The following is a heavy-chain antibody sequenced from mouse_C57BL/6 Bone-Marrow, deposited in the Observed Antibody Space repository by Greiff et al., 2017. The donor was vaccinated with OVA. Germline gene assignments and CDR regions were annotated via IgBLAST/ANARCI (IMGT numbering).Heavy chain of an antibody. CDR2: IWSDGST. V-gene: IGHV2-6-1*01. CDR1: GFSLTSYG. CDR3: ARHENYGSSRYYAMDY. Sequence: VKLMESGPGLVAPSQSLSITCTVSGFSLTSYGVHWVRQPPGKGLEWLVVIWSDGSTTYNSALKSRLSISKDNSKSQVFLKMNSLQTDDTAMYYCARHENYGSSRYYAMDYWGQGTSVTVSS. J-gene: IGHJ4*01. D-gene: IGHD1-1*01.